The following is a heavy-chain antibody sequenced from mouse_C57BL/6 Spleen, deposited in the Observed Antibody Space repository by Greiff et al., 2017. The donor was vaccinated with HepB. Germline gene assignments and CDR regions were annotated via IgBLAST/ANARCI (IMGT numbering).Heavy chain of an antibody. CDR3: ARFPYGSSPFAY. CDR2: IDPSDSET. J-gene: IGHJ3*01. V-gene: IGHV1-52*01. D-gene: IGHD1-1*01. CDR1: GYTFTSYW. Sequence: VQLQQPGAELVRPGSSVKLSCKASGYTFTSYWMHWVKQRPIQGLEWIGNIDPSDSETHYNQKFKDKATLTVDKSSSTAYMQLSSLTSEDSAVYYCARFPYGSSPFAYWGQGTLVTVSA.